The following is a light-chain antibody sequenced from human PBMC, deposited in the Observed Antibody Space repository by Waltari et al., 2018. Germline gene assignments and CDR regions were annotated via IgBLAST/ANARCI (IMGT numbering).Light chain of an antibody. J-gene: IGKJ1*01. CDR1: QSILSW. CDR3: QQYDSYL. V-gene: IGKV1-5*03. CDR2: EAS. Sequence: DIQMTQSPATLSASVGDRVTITCRASQSILSWLAWYQQKPGRAPKLRIYEASTLDSGVPTRFSGSGSGTEFTLTISSLQPDDFATYYCQQYDSYLFGQGTKVEIK.